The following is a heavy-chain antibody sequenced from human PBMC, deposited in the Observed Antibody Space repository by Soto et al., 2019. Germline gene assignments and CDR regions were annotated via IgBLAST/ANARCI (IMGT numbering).Heavy chain of an antibody. J-gene: IGHJ6*02. V-gene: IGHV4-59*01. CDR2: IYYSGST. CDR1: GGSISSYY. CDR3: ARGPLGYGMDV. D-gene: IGHD7-27*01. Sequence: QVQLQESGPGLVKPSETLSLTCTVSGGSISSYYWSWIRQPPGKGLEWIGYIYYSGSTNYNPSLKIRVTISVDTSKNQFSLKLSSVTAADTAVYYCARGPLGYGMDVWGQGTTVTVSS.